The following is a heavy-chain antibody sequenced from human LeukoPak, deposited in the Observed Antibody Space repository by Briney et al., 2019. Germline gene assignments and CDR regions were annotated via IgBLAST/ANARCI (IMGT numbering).Heavy chain of an antibody. D-gene: IGHD2-15*01. Sequence: TGGSVRLSCAASGFTFSSYSMNWARQAPGKGLEWVSSISSSSTYIYYADSVKGRFTISRDNAKNSLYLQMNSLRAEDTAVYYCTRDPSAAFDYWGQGTLVTVSS. CDR1: GFTFSSYS. V-gene: IGHV3-21*01. CDR3: TRDPSAAFDY. CDR2: ISSSSTYI. J-gene: IGHJ4*02.